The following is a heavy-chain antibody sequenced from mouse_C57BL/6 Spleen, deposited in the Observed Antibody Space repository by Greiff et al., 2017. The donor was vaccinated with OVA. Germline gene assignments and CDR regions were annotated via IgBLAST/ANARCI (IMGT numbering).Heavy chain of an antibody. CDR3: AAEYYSNPHWYFDV. Sequence: QVQLQQSGPGLVQPSQSLSITCTVSGFSLTSYGVHWVRQSPGKGLEWLGVIWSGGSTDYNAAFISRLSISKDNSKSQVFFKMNSLQADDTAIYYCAAEYYSNPHWYFDVWGTGTTVTVSS. CDR1: GFSLTSYG. CDR2: IWSGGST. V-gene: IGHV2-2*01. J-gene: IGHJ1*03. D-gene: IGHD2-5*01.